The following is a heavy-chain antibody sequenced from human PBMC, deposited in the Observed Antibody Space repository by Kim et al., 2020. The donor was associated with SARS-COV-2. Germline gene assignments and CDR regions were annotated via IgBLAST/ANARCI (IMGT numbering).Heavy chain of an antibody. J-gene: IGHJ4*02. Sequence: TMSEEDPGKGPLTISREKAKNSLDLQMNSLRAEDTAVYYCARDPGAVAFDYWGQGTLVTVSS. CDR2: TM. CDR3: ARDPGAVAFDY. V-gene: IGHV3-48*01. D-gene: IGHD6-19*01.